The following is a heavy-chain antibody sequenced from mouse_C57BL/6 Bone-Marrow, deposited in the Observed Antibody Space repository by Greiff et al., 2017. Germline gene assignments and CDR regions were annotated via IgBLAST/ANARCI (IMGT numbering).Heavy chain of an antibody. D-gene: IGHD2-14*01. V-gene: IGHV5-9-1*02. CDR3: TRDPLYRGGLYAMDY. CDR2: ISSGGDYI. Sequence: EVKVVESGEGLVKPGGSLKLSCAASGFTFSSYAMSWVRQTPEKRLEWVAYISSGGDYIYYADTVKGRFTISRDNARNTLYLQMSSLKSEDTAMYYCTRDPLYRGGLYAMDYWGQGTSVTVSS. CDR1: GFTFSSYA. J-gene: IGHJ4*01.